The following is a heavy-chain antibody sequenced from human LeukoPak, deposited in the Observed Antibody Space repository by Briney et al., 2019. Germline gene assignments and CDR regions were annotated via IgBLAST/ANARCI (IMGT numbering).Heavy chain of an antibody. CDR3: ARAVAEDGAFDI. V-gene: IGHV1-18*01. J-gene: IGHJ3*02. CDR2: SSAYNVNT. D-gene: IGHD4-23*01. Sequence: ASVTVSCTASGYTFTSYGISWVRQAPGQGLGWMGWSSAYNVNTNYAQKLQGRVTMTTDTSTSTASMELRSLRSDAPAVYSCARAVAEDGAFDIWGPGTMVTVSS. CDR1: GYTFTSYG.